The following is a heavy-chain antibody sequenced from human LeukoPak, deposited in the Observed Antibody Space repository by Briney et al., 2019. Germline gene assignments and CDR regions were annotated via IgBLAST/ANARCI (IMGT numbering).Heavy chain of an antibody. V-gene: IGHV3-30*18. J-gene: IGHJ4*02. CDR2: ISYDGSNK. Sequence: GGSLRLSCAASGFTFSSYGMHWVRQAPGKGLEWVAVISYDGSNKYYADSVKGRFTISRDNSRNTLYLQMNSLRAEDTAVYYCAKAMITFGGARRGFDYWGQGTLVTVSS. D-gene: IGHD3-16*01. CDR1: GFTFSSYG. CDR3: AKAMITFGGARRGFDY.